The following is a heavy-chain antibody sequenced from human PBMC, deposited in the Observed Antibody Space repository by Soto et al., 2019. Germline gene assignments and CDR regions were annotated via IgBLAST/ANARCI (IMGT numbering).Heavy chain of an antibody. CDR1: GYSFTSYW. D-gene: IGHD3-16*01. J-gene: IGHJ6*02. V-gene: IGHV5-51*01. CDR3: ARFSLGGPHSGGYYYYGMDV. CDR2: IYPGDSDT. Sequence: GESLKISCKGSGYSFTSYWIGWVRQMPGKGLEWMGIIYPGDSDTRYSPSFQGQVAISADKSISTAYLQWSSLKASDTAMYYCARFSLGGPHSGGYYYYGMDVWGRGTRVTFSS.